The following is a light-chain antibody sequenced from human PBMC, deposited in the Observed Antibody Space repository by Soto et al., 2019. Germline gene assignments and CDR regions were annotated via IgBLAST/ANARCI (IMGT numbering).Light chain of an antibody. J-gene: IGLJ1*01. CDR2: DVS. CDR3: SSYTRSSTLKNV. Sequence: QSVLTQPASVSGSPGQSITISCTGTSSDVGGYNYVSWYQQHPGKAPKLMIYDVSNRPSGVSNRFSGSKSGNTASRTISGLQVEARPDYYCSSYTRSSTLKNVFGTGTKVT. V-gene: IGLV2-14*01. CDR1: SSDVGGYNY.